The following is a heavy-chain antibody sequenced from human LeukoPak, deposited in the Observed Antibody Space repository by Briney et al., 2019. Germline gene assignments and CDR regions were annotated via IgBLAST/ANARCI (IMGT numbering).Heavy chain of an antibody. CDR2: INHSGST. Sequence: PSETLSLTCAVYGGSFSGYYWSWIRQPPGKGLEWIGEINHSGSTNYNPSLKSRVTISVDTSKNQFSLKLSSVTAADTAVYYCARRARGHYDYVWGSYRVTAPFDYWGQGTLVTVSS. V-gene: IGHV4-34*01. CDR1: GGSFSGYY. J-gene: IGHJ4*02. CDR3: ARRARGHYDYVWGSYRVTAPFDY. D-gene: IGHD3-16*02.